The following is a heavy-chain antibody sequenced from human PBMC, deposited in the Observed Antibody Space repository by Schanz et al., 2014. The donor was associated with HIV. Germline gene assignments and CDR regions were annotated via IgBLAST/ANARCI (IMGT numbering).Heavy chain of an antibody. V-gene: IGHV3-33*01. CDR2: IWYDGSNK. Sequence: QVELVESGGGVVQPGRSLRLSCAASGFTFSSYGMHWVRQAPGKGLEWVAVIWYDGSNKYYADSVKGRFTISRDNSKNTVDLQMNSLRAEDTAVYYCARTFAPLTPFYMDVWGQGTTVTVSS. CDR3: ARTFAPLTPFYMDV. CDR1: GFTFSSYG. J-gene: IGHJ6*02. D-gene: IGHD2-15*01.